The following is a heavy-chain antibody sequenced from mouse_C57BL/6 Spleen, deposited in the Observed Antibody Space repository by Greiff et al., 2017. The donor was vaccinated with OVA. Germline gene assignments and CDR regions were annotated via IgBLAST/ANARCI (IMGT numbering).Heavy chain of an antibody. D-gene: IGHD4-1*01. CDR3: ARVWDYWYFDV. CDR2: ISDGGSYT. CDR1: GFTFSSYA. Sequence: EVHLVESGGGLVKPGGSLKLSCAASGFTFSSYAMSWVRQTPEKRLEWVATISDGGSYTYYPDNVKGRFTISRDNAKNNLYLQMSHLKSEDTAMYYCARVWDYWYFDVWGTGTTVTVSS. J-gene: IGHJ1*03. V-gene: IGHV5-4*01.